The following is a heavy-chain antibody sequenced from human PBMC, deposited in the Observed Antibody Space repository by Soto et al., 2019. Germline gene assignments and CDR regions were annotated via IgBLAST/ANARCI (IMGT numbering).Heavy chain of an antibody. J-gene: IGHJ4*02. Sequence: AASGFTFSGYSVNWVRQAPGKGLEWVSYISSGSKTIYYAESVKGRFTVSRDNARNSQYLQMNSLRDEDTAVYYCAREDILGVRSFDYWGQGTLVTVSS. CDR1: GFTFSGYS. D-gene: IGHD3-9*01. CDR2: ISSGSKTI. CDR3: AREDILGVRSFDY. V-gene: IGHV3-48*02.